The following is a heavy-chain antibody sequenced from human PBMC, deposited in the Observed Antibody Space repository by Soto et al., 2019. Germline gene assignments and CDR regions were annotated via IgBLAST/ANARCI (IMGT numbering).Heavy chain of an antibody. D-gene: IGHD4-17*01. Sequence: QITLKESGPTLVKPTQTLTLTCTFSGFSLSTSGVGVGWIRQPPGKALEWLALIYWDDDKRYSPSLKSRLTHTEDTSKNQVVLTMTNMDPVDTATYYCAHRQRTVYFDYWGQGTLVTVSS. V-gene: IGHV2-5*02. CDR2: IYWDDDK. CDR3: AHRQRTVYFDY. J-gene: IGHJ4*02. CDR1: GFSLSTSGVG.